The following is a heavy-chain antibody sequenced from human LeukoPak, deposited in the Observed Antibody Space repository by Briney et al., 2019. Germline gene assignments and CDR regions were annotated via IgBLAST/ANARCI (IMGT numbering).Heavy chain of an antibody. J-gene: IGHJ4*02. CDR1: GVTFSSYS. CDR2: ISSSSSYI. Sequence: GGSLRLSCAASGVTFSSYSMNWVRQAPGKGLEWVSSISSSSSYIYYADSVKGRFTISRDNAKNSLYLQMNSLRAEDTAVYYCARDFWEGATPLGYWGQGTLVTVSS. CDR3: ARDFWEGATPLGY. D-gene: IGHD1-26*01. V-gene: IGHV3-21*01.